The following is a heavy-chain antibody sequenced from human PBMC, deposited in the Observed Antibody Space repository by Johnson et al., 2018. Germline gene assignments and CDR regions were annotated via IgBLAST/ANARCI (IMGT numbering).Heavy chain of an antibody. V-gene: IGHV3-30*03. CDR1: GFTFSSYG. Sequence: QVQLVQSGGGVVQPGRSLRLSCAASGFTFSSYGMHWVRQAPGKGLEWVAVISYDGSNKYYADSVKGRFTISRNNSKNTLYLQMNSLRAEDTAVYYCARGKMSSGHAFDIWGQGTMVTVSS. D-gene: IGHD6-19*01. CDR2: ISYDGSNK. CDR3: ARGKMSSGHAFDI. J-gene: IGHJ3*02.